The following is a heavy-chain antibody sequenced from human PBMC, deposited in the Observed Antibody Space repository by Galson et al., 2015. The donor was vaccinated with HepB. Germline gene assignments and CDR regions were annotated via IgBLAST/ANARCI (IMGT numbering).Heavy chain of an antibody. Sequence: SVKVSCKASGYTFTSYDINWVRQASGQGLEWMGWMNPNSGYTGYVERFQDRVTMTWNTSISTAYMELRSLRSEDTAMYYCARGGEDTSSWFFDCWGQGTLVTVTS. J-gene: IGHJ4*02. D-gene: IGHD6-13*01. CDR3: ARGGEDTSSWFFDC. CDR2: MNPNSGYT. CDR1: GYTFTSYD. V-gene: IGHV1-8*01.